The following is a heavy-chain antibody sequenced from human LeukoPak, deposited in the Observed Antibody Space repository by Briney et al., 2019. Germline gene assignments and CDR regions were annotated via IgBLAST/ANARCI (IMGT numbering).Heavy chain of an antibody. J-gene: IGHJ4*02. D-gene: IGHD4-23*01. CDR3: ARGNGGNSGY. Sequence: SETLSLTCTVSGGSISSYYWSWIRQPPGKGLEWIGYIYYSGSTNYNPPLKSRVTISVDTSKNQFSLKLSSVTAADTAVYYCARGNGGNSGYWGQGTLVTVSS. V-gene: IGHV4-59*01. CDR2: IYYSGST. CDR1: GGSISSYY.